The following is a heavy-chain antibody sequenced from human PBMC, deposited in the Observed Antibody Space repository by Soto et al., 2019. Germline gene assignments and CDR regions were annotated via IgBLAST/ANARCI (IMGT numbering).Heavy chain of an antibody. J-gene: IGHJ4*02. CDR1: GGSFSGYY. D-gene: IGHD4-17*01. Sequence: SETLSLTCAVYGGSFSGYYWSWIRQPPGKGLEWIGEISHSGSTNYNPSLKSRVSISVDTTKNQFSLKLSSVTAADTAVYYCARALDYGDYEIDYWGQGTLFTVSS. CDR2: ISHSGST. V-gene: IGHV4-34*01. CDR3: ARALDYGDYEIDY.